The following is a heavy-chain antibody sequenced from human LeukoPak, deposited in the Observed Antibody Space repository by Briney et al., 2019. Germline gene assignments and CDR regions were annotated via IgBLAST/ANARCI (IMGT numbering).Heavy chain of an antibody. CDR2: IDGSGDDT. CDR1: GFTFKYYA. J-gene: IGHJ4*02. Sequence: GGSLRLSCAASGFTFKYYAMTWVRQAPGKGLEWVAAIDGSGDDTYYAESVKGRFTISRDNSQNTLFLQVNSLRAEDTTVYYCARDLRGSIVRYFDYWGQGTLVTVSS. CDR3: ARDLRGSIVRYFDY. D-gene: IGHD3-9*01. V-gene: IGHV3-23*01.